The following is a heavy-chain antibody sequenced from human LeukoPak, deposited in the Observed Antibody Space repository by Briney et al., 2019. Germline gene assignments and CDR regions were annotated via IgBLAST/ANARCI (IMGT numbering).Heavy chain of an antibody. CDR3: ARPGDCSSTSCSGYMDV. CDR1: GGSFSGYY. V-gene: IGHV4-34*01. CDR2: INHSGST. D-gene: IGHD2-2*01. J-gene: IGHJ6*03. Sequence: SETLSLTCAVYGGSFSGYYWGWIRQPPGKGLDWIGEINHSGSTNYNPSLKSRVTISVDTSKNQFSLKLSSVTAADTAVYYCARPGDCSSTSCSGYMDVWGKGTTVTVSS.